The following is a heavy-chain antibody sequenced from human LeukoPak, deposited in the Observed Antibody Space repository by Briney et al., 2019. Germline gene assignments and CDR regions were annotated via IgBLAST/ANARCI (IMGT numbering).Heavy chain of an antibody. D-gene: IGHD3-22*01. J-gene: IGHJ5*02. CDR3: ARVSSNYYDSSGYRWNWFDP. Sequence: ASVTVSCKASGYTFTSYDINWVRQATGQGLEWMGWMNPNSGNTGYAQKFQGRVTMTRNTSISTAYMELSSLRSEDTAVYYCARVSSNYYDSSGYRWNWFDPWGQGTLVTVSS. V-gene: IGHV1-8*01. CDR2: MNPNSGNT. CDR1: GYTFTSYD.